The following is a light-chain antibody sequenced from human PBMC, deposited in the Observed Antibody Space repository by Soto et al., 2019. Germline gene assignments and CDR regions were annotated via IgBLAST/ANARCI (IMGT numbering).Light chain of an antibody. J-gene: IGKJ5*01. CDR1: RRVSSN. CDR3: QQYKNWPAIT. V-gene: IGKV3D-15*01. Sequence: ELAVKQSPATLSVTQRERATLSCRASRRVSSNLAWYQQKPGQAPRLLIYGPSTRATGIPARFSGSGSGTEFTLTISSLQSEDFAIYYCQQYKNWPAITFGQGTRLEIK. CDR2: GPS.